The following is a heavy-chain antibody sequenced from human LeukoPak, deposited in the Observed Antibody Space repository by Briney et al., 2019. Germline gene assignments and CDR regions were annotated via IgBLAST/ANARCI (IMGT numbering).Heavy chain of an antibody. J-gene: IGHJ3*02. V-gene: IGHV5-51*01. CDR1: GYSFTSYW. D-gene: IGHD3-22*01. CDR3: ARPLYYYDSSGYYTGKDDAFDI. CDR2: IYPGDSDT. Sequence: GESLKISCKGSGYSFTSYWIGWVRQMPGKGLEWMGIIYPGDSDTRYSPSFQGQVTISADKSIGTAYLQWSSLKASDTAMYYCARPLYYYDSSGYYTGKDDAFDIWGQGTMVTVSS.